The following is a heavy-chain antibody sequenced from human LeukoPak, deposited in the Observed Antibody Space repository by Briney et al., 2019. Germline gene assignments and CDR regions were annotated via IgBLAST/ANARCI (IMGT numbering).Heavy chain of an antibody. V-gene: IGHV1-69*13. CDR2: IIPIFGTA. CDR3: ARANYDYVWGSYRQYYFDY. CDR1: GYTFTSYG. Sequence: SVKVSCKASGYTFTSYGISWVRQAPGQGLEWMGGIIPIFGTANYAQKFQGRVTITADESTSTAYMELSSLRSEDTAVYYCARANYDYVWGSYRQYYFDYWGQGTLVTVSS. D-gene: IGHD3-16*02. J-gene: IGHJ4*02.